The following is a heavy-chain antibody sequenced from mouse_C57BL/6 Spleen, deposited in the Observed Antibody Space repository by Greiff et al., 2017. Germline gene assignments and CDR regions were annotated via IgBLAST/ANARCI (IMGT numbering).Heavy chain of an antibody. V-gene: IGHV5-4*03. CDR2: ISDGGSYP. J-gene: IGHJ4*01. Sequence: EVKLMESGGGLVKPGGSLKLSCAASGFTFSSYAMSWVRQTPEKRLEWVATISDGGSYPYYQALVKGRFTISSDNAKNNLYLQMSHLKSEDTAMYYCARAPYYYGSDDYYAMDYWGQGTSVTVSS. D-gene: IGHD1-1*01. CDR1: GFTFSSYA. CDR3: ARAPYYYGSDDYYAMDY.